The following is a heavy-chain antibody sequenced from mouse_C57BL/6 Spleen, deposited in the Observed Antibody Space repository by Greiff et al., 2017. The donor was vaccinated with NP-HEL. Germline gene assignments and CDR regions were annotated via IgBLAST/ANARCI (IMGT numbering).Heavy chain of an antibody. D-gene: IGHD2-4*01. J-gene: IGHJ3*01. CDR1: GFTFSNYW. Sequence: EVQGVESGGGLVQPGGSMKLSCVASGFTFSNYWMNWVRQSPEKGLEWVAQIRLKSDNYATHYAESVKGRFTISRDDSKSSVYLQMNNLRAEDTGIYYCTIYYDYDEGFAYWGQGTLVTVSA. CDR2: IRLKSDNYAT. CDR3: TIYYDYDEGFAY. V-gene: IGHV6-3*01.